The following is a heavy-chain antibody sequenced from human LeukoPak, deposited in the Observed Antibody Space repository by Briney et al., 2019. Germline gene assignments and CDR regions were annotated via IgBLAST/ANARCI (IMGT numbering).Heavy chain of an antibody. CDR2: ISYDGSNK. J-gene: IGHJ5*02. CDR3: AKTDYGDYVPFDP. D-gene: IGHD4-17*01. Sequence: QPGRSLRLSCAASGFTFSSYAMHWVRQAPGKGLEWVAVISYDGSNKYYADSVKGRFTISRDNSKNTLYLQMNSLRAEDTAVYYCAKTDYGDYVPFDPWGQGTLVTVSS. CDR1: GFTFSSYA. V-gene: IGHV3-30*04.